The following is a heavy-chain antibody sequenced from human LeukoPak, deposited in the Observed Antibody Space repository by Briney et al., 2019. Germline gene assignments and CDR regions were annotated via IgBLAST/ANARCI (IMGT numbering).Heavy chain of an antibody. J-gene: IGHJ4*02. CDR2: IYYSGST. CDR3: ARDWDSSGWYDY. D-gene: IGHD6-19*01. V-gene: IGHV4-31*03. CDR1: GGSISSGGYY. Sequence: SQTLSLTCTVSGGSISSGGYYWSWIRQHPGKGLEWIGYIYYSGSTYYNPSLKSRVTISVDTSKNQFSLKLSSVTAADTAVYYCARDWDSSGWYDYWGQGTLVTVSS.